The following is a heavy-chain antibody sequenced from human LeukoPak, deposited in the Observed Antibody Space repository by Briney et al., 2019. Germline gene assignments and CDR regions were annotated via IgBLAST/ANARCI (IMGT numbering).Heavy chain of an antibody. V-gene: IGHV4-39*01. CDR2: IYYSGST. CDR1: GGSITSSSYY. CDR3: ARPQYCSSTSCYWGN. J-gene: IGHJ4*02. Sequence: PSETLSLTCTVSGGSITSSSYYWGWIRQPPGKGLEWIGSIYYSGSTYYNPSLKSRVTISVDTSKNQFSLKLSSVTAADTAVYYCARPQYCSSTSCYWGNWGQGTLVTVSS. D-gene: IGHD2-2*01.